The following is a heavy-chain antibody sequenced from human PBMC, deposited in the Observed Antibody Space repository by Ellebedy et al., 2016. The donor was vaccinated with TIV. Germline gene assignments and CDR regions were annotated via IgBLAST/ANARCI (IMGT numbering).Heavy chain of an antibody. D-gene: IGHD2-2*01. CDR3: ARAGGRHSTGSGFY. J-gene: IGHJ4*02. CDR1: GFTVSSNY. Sequence: PGGSLRLSCAASGFTVSSNYMNWVRQAPGKGLEWVSVIYSGADGGDTYYADSVKGRFTISRDNAKNSLYLQMSNLRAEDTAVFYCARAGGRHSTGSGFYWGQGTRVTVST. V-gene: IGHV3-53*01. CDR2: IYSGADGGDT.